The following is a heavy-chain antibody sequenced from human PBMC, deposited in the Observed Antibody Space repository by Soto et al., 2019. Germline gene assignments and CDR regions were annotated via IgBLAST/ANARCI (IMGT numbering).Heavy chain of an antibody. CDR1: GFTFSSYS. V-gene: IGHV3-21*01. CDR2: ISSSSSYI. D-gene: IGHD4-17*01. CDR3: ARDYGSSSGGDDP. J-gene: IGHJ5*02. Sequence: LGGSLRLSCAASGFTFSSYSMNWVRQAPGKGLEWVSSISSSSSYIYYADSVKGRFTISRDNAKNSLYLQMNSLRAEDTAVYYCARDYGSSSGGDDPWGQGTLVTVSS.